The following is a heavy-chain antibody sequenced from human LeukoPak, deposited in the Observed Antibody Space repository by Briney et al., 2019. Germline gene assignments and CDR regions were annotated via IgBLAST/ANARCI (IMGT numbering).Heavy chain of an antibody. CDR2: IGTAGDT. J-gene: IGHJ4*02. CDR1: GFTFNFYD. CDR3: ARSPPDYAFWRGYYFDD. D-gene: IGHD3-3*01. Sequence: GGSLRLSCAASGFTFNFYDMHWVRHAPGEGLEGVSSIGTAGDTHYPDSVKGRFTISRENAKNSFYLQMNTLGAGDAAVYYCARSPPDYAFWRGYYFDDWGQGTLVTVSS. V-gene: IGHV3-13*01.